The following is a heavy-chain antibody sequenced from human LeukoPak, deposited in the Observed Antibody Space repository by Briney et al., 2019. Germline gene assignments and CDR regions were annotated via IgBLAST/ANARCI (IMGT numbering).Heavy chain of an antibody. Sequence: SQTLSLTCTVSGDSISSGDYHWSWIRQPPGEGLEWIGHIYYSGSTHYNPSLQSRVTISVDTSKNYFSLRLSSVIAADTAVYYCARDRVGATDYFDYWGQGTLVTVSS. CDR2: IYYSGST. J-gene: IGHJ4*02. CDR1: GDSISSGDYH. V-gene: IGHV4-30-4*01. CDR3: ARDRVGATDYFDY. D-gene: IGHD1-26*01.